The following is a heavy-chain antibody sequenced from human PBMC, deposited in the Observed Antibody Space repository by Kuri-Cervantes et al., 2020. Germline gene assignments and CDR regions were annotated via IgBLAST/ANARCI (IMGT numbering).Heavy chain of an antibody. J-gene: IGHJ4*02. CDR1: GYTFTSYD. CDR3: ARVFSSGRAWYETHQPEYFDY. D-gene: IGHD3-10*01. Sequence: ASVKVSCKASGYTFTSYDINWVRQATGQGLEWMGWMNPNSGNTGYAQKFQGRVTMTTDTSTSTAYMELRSLRSDDTAVYYCARVFSSGRAWYETHQPEYFDYWGQGTLVTVSS. CDR2: MNPNSGNT. V-gene: IGHV1-8*01.